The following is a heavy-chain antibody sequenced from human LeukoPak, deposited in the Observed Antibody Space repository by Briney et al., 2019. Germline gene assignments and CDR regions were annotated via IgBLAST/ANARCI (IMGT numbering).Heavy chain of an antibody. Sequence: GGSLRLSCEASGFTFSHYEMNWVRQAPGKGLEWVSYISSSGYTIYYADSVKGRFTISRDNAKNSLYLQMNSLRAEDTAVYYCAREDCSSTSCYDPSVSDYWGQGTLVTVSS. D-gene: IGHD2-2*01. CDR1: GFTFSHYE. V-gene: IGHV3-48*03. CDR2: ISSSGYTI. J-gene: IGHJ4*02. CDR3: AREDCSSTSCYDPSVSDY.